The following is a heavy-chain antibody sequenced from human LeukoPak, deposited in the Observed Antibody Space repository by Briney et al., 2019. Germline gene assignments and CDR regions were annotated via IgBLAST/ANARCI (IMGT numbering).Heavy chain of an antibody. CDR1: GYSFTNYW. CDR3: ARSPYCSGVSCYSPYYYYYIDV. D-gene: IGHD2-15*01. CDR2: IYPGDSNT. V-gene: IGHV5-51*01. J-gene: IGHJ6*03. Sequence: GESLKISCKGSGYSFTNYWIGWVRQMPGKGLEWMGIIYPGDSNTRYSPSFQGQVTISADKSISTAYLQWSSLKASDTAMYYCARSPYCSGVSCYSPYYYYYIDVWGKGTTVTVSS.